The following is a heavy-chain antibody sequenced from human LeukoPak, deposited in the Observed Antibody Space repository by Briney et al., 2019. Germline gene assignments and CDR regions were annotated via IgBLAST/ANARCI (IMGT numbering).Heavy chain of an antibody. CDR3: ASAQRHYDILTGYYSSWFDP. J-gene: IGHJ5*02. V-gene: IGHV4-34*01. D-gene: IGHD3-9*01. CDR2: INHSGCT. CDR1: GGSFSGYY. Sequence: RTSETLSLTCAGYGGSFSGYYWSWIRQPPGKGLEWIGEINHSGCTNYNPSLKSRVTISVGTSKNQFSLKLSSVTAADTAVYYCASAQRHYDILTGYYSSWFDPWGQGTLVTVSS.